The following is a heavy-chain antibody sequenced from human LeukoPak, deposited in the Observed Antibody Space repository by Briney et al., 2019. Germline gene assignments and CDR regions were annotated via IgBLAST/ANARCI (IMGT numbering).Heavy chain of an antibody. V-gene: IGHV3-48*01. CDR1: GFTFSSYN. J-gene: IGHJ4*02. CDR3: ARGQVSLWSHFDY. Sequence: GGSLRLSCAASGFTFSSYNMNWVRQAPGKGLEWVSYISISSTIYYSDSVKGRFTISRDNAKNSLYLQMNSLRAEDTAVYYCARGQVSLWSHFDYWGQGTLVTVSS. D-gene: IGHD3-3*01. CDR2: ISISSTI.